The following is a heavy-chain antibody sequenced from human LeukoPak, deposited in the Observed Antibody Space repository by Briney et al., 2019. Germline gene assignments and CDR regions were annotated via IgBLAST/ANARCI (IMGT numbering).Heavy chain of an antibody. D-gene: IGHD6-19*01. V-gene: IGHV4-34*01. CDR1: GGSFSGYY. Sequence: SETLSLTCAVYGGSFSGYYGSWVRQPPGEGREWSGEINHSGSTNYNPSLKSRVTISVDTSKNQFSLKLSSVTAADTAVYYCARGESSGWYIYYFDYWGQGTLVTVSS. CDR2: INHSGST. CDR3: ARGESSGWYIYYFDY. J-gene: IGHJ4*02.